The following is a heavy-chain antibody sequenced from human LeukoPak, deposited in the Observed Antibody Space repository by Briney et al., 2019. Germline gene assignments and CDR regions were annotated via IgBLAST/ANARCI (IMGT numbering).Heavy chain of an antibody. CDR1: GGSISSYY. CDR3: AGHGRYRYCSGGSCGSTWFDP. Sequence: SETLSLTCTVSGGSISSYYWSWIRQPPGKGLEWIGYIYYSGSTNYNPSLKSRVTISVDTSKNQFSLKLSSVTAADTAVYYCAGHGRYRYCSGGSCGSTWFDPWGQGTLVTVSS. V-gene: IGHV4-59*08. CDR2: IYYSGST. J-gene: IGHJ5*02. D-gene: IGHD2-15*01.